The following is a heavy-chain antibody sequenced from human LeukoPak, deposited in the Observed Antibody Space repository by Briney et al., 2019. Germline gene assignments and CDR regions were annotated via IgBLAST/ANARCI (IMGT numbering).Heavy chain of an antibody. CDR2: IYYSGST. J-gene: IGHJ4*02. D-gene: IGHD3-22*01. V-gene: IGHV4-59*04. Sequence: PSETLSLTCTVSGGSISSYYWSWIRQPPGKGLEWIGSIYYSGSTYYNPSLKSRVTISVDTSKNQFSLKLSSVTAADTAVYYCARTTYYYDSNGYYYPIDYWGQGTLVTVSS. CDR1: GGSISSYY. CDR3: ARTTYYYDSNGYYYPIDY.